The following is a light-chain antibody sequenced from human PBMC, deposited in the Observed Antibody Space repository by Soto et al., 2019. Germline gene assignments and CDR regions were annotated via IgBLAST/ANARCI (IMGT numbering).Light chain of an antibody. V-gene: IGKV3-15*01. CDR3: QQYGYSPIT. CDR2: GAS. J-gene: IGKJ5*01. Sequence: EIVMTQSPATLSVSPGERATLSCRASQSVSSNLAWYQQKPGQAPRLLIYGASTRATGIPARFSGSGSGTDFTLTISRLEPEDFALYYCQQYGYSPITFGQGTRLEI. CDR1: QSVSSN.